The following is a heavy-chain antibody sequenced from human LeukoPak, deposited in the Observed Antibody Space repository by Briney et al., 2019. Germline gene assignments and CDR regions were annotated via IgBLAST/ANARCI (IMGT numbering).Heavy chain of an antibody. V-gene: IGHV1-8*01. CDR1: GYTFTSYD. D-gene: IGHD6-6*01. CDR2: MNPNSGNT. CDR3: ARGNRVRYSSSSVGWFDP. Sequence: GASVKVSCKASGYTFTSYDINWVRQATGQGLEWMGWMNPNSGNTGYAQKFQGRVTMTRNTSISTAYMELSSLRSEDTAVYYCARGNRVRYSSSSVGWFDPWGQGTLVTVSS. J-gene: IGHJ5*02.